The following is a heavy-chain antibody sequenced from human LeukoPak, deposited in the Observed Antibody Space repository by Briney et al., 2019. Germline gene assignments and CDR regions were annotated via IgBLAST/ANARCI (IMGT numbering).Heavy chain of an antibody. V-gene: IGHV3-23*01. CDR1: GFTFSSYA. CDR2: ISGSGGST. CDR3: AKDRRGLRWDYLDY. J-gene: IGHJ4*02. Sequence: GGSLRLSCAASGFTFSSYAMSWVRQAPGKGLEWVSAISGSGGSTYYADSVKGRFTISRDNSKNTLYLQMNSLRAEDTAGYYCAKDRRGLRWDYLDYWGQGTLVTVSS. D-gene: IGHD4-23*01.